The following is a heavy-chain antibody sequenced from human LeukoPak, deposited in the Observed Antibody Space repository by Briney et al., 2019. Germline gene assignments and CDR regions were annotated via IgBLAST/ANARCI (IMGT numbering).Heavy chain of an antibody. CDR3: ARRLTQYDCFDP. D-gene: IGHD2-2*01. CDR2: TYYRSTWYN. Sequence: SQTLSLTCAISGDSFPSNSVTWNWIRQSPSRGLEWLGRTYYRSTWYNDYAVPVRGRITVNPDTSKNQFSLHLNSVTPEDTAVYYCARRLTQYDCFDPWGQGILVTVSS. J-gene: IGHJ5*02. CDR1: GDSFPSNSVT. V-gene: IGHV6-1*01.